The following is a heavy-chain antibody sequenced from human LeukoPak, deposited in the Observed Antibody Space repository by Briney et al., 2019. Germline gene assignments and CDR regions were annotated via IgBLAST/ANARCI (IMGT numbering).Heavy chain of an antibody. D-gene: IGHD2-2*03. CDR2: IWYDGSNK. Sequence: PGRSLTLSCAASGFTFSSHRMHWVRQAPGKGLEWVAVIWYDGSNKYYADSVKGRFTISRDNSKNTLYLQMNSLRAEDTAVYYCARGLDIVVVPAATVDYWGQGTLVTVSS. CDR3: ARGLDIVVVPAATVDY. CDR1: GFTFSSHR. J-gene: IGHJ4*02. V-gene: IGHV3-33*01.